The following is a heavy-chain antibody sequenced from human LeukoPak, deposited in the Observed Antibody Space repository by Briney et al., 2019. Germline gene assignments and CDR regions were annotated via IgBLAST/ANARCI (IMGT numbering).Heavy chain of an antibody. CDR1: GFTFSSYA. J-gene: IGHJ1*01. V-gene: IGHV3-30-3*01. CDR2: ISYDGSNK. CDR3: ARDDYYDSSGYYPAEYFQH. D-gene: IGHD3-22*01. Sequence: GGSLRLSCAASGFTFSSYAMHWVRQAPGKGLEWVAVISYDGSNKYYADSVKGRFTISRDNSKNTLYLQMNSLRAEDTAVYYCARDDYYDSSGYYPAEYFQHWGQGTLVTVSS.